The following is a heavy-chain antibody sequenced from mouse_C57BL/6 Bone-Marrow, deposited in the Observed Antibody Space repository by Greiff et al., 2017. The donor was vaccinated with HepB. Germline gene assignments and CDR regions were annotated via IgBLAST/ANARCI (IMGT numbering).Heavy chain of an antibody. CDR2: ISSGGSYT. J-gene: IGHJ2*01. Sequence: EVQLVESGGDLVKPGGSLKLSCAASGFTFSSYGMSWVRQTPDKRLEWVATISSGGSYTYYPDSVKGRFTISRDNAKNTLYLQMSSLKSEDTAMYYCARRSDGSREGNYFDYWGQGTTLTVSS. CDR1: GFTFSSYG. D-gene: IGHD1-1*01. CDR3: ARRSDGSREGNYFDY. V-gene: IGHV5-6*01.